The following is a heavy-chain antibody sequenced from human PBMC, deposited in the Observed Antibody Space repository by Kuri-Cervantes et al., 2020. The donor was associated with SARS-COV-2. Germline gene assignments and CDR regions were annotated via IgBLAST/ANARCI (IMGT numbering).Heavy chain of an antibody. Sequence: ASVKVSCKASGYTFTSYYMHWVRQAPGQGLEWMGIINPSGGSTSYAQKFQGRVTMTRDTSTSTVYMELSILRSEDTAVYYCARGSGYYYDSSGYYVPEHFDYWGQGTLVTVSS. CDR3: ARGSGYYYDSSGYYVPEHFDY. D-gene: IGHD3-22*01. CDR1: GYTFTSYY. J-gene: IGHJ4*02. V-gene: IGHV1-46*01. CDR2: INPSGGST.